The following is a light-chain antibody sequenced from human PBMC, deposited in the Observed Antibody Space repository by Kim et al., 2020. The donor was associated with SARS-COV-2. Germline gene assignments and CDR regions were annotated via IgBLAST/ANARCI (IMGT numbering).Light chain of an antibody. CDR2: FDN. CDR1: NIGGKS. CDR3: QVWDTVNDHPV. Sequence: SYELTQPPSVSVAPGKPATITCGGSNIGGKSVHWYQQKSGQAPVLVIYFDNDRPSGIPGRFSGSNSGNPATLTINRVEAGDEADYYCQVWDTVNDHPVFGGGTQLTVL. V-gene: IGLV3-21*04. J-gene: IGLJ3*02.